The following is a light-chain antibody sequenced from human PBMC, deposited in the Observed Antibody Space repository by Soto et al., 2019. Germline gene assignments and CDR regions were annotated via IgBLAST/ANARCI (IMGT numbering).Light chain of an antibody. CDR2: DAS. J-gene: IGKJ1*01. CDR3: QQYENYWT. Sequence: DIQMTQSRFTLSASVGDRVTITCRASQTISSWLAWYQQIPGKAPKLLIYDASNLESGVPSRFSGSGSATEFTLTISSLQPEDFAVYYCQQYENYWTFGQGTKVEIK. V-gene: IGKV1-5*01. CDR1: QTISSW.